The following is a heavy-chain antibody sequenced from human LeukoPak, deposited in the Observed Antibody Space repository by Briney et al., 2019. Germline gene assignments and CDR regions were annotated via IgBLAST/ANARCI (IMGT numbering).Heavy chain of an antibody. CDR2: ISYDGSNK. D-gene: IGHD3-22*01. J-gene: IGHJ4*02. V-gene: IGHV3-30*18. CDR3: AKEDYYDSSSYYLPFTLWD. Sequence: GSLRLSCAASGFTFSSYGMHWVRQAPGKGLEWVAVISYDGSNKYYADSVKGRFTISRDNSKNTLYLQMNSLRAEDTAVYYCAKEDYYDSSSYYLPFTLWDWGQGTLVTVSS. CDR1: GFTFSSYG.